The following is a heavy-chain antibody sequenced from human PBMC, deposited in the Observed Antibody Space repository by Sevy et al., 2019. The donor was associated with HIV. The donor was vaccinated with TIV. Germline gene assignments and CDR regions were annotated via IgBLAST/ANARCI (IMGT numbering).Heavy chain of an antibody. CDR2: LSSRGTTR. CDR1: GFTFRDFS. J-gene: IGHJ6*03. CDR3: ATDSSGDEFGYRYYYMDV. D-gene: IGHD5-18*01. V-gene: IGHV3-11*04. Sequence: GGSLILSCAASGFTFRDFSMTWIRQTPGKGLQWVSFLSSRGTTRYYADSVEGGFTISSDIARNSVYLQMDSLRADDTAIYYCATDSSGDEFGYRYYYMDVWGQGTTVTVSS.